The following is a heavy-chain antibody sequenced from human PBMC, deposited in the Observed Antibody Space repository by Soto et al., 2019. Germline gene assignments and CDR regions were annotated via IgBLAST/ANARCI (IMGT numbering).Heavy chain of an antibody. D-gene: IGHD6-19*01. CDR2: INSDGSST. CDR1: GFTFSSYW. Sequence: EVQLMESGGGLVQPGGSLRLSCAASGFTFSSYWMHWVRQAPGKGLVWVSRINSDGSSTTYADSVKGRFTISRDNAKNTLYLQMDSLRAEDTAVYYCVRGEGGWETYWGQGTLVTVSS. V-gene: IGHV3-74*01. CDR3: VRGEGGWETY. J-gene: IGHJ4*02.